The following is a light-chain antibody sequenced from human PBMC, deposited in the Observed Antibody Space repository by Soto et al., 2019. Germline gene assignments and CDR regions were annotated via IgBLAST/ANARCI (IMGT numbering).Light chain of an antibody. CDR2: TAS. CDR3: QYYNSHSA. J-gene: IGKJ1*01. CDR1: QSISAW. V-gene: IGKV1-5*01. Sequence: GDRVTIPCRASQSISAWLAWYQQKPGKAPKLLIYTASTLQSGVPSRFSGSGSGTEFTLTVSSLQPDDFATYYCQYYNSHSAFGQGTKVDIK.